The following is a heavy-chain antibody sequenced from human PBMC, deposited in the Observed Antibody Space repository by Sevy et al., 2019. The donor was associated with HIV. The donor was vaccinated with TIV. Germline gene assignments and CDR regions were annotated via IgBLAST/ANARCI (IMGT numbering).Heavy chain of an antibody. V-gene: IGHV3-7*01. CDR2: VNNDGSGQ. D-gene: IGHD6-19*01. CDR3: VRNSGN. CDR1: GFTFTNFW. Sequence: GESLKISCAASGFTFTNFWMSWVRQAPGKGLEWVANVNNDGSGQKYADSVKGRFIISRDNAKNSLYLQMNSLRTEDTAVYYCVRNSGNWGQGTLVTVSS. J-gene: IGHJ4*02.